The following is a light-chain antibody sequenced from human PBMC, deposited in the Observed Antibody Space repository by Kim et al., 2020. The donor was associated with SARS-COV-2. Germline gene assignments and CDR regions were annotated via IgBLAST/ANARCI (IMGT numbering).Light chain of an antibody. J-gene: IGLJ2*01. V-gene: IGLV3-1*01. Sequence: SVAPGQTASITCSGDKLGDNYACCYQQKPGQSPVLVIYQDSKRPSGIPERFSGSNSGNTATLTISGTQAMDEADYYCQAWDSSTAVFGGGTQLTVL. CDR2: QDS. CDR3: QAWDSSTAV. CDR1: KLGDNY.